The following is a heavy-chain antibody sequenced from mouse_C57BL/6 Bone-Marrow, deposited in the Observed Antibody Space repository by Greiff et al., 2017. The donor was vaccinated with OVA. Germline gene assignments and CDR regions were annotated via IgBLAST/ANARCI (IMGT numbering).Heavy chain of an antibody. CDR1: GYSITSGYY. V-gene: IGHV3-6*01. CDR2: ISYDGSN. J-gene: IGHJ3*01. Sequence: EVKLQESGPGLVTPSQSLSLTCSVTGYSITSGYYWNWIRQFPGNKLEWMGYISYDGSNNYNPSLKNRIYITRDTSKNQFFLKLNSVTTEDTATYYCARKGVYRFAYWGQGTLGTVSA. CDR3: ARKGVYRFAY.